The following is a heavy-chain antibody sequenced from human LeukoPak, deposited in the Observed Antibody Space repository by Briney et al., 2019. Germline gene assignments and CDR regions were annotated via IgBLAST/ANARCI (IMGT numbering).Heavy chain of an antibody. CDR2: IWSDGSNR. CDR3: ARDAQRGFDYSNSLEY. CDR1: GFIFSHYG. V-gene: IGHV3-33*01. D-gene: IGHD4-11*01. J-gene: IGHJ4*01. Sequence: QPGGSLRLSCAASGFIFSHYGMHWVRQAPGKGLEWVAVIWSDGSNRFYAGSVMGRFTISRDNSQNTVFLQMNSLRVEDTAMYYCARDAQRGFDYSNSLEYWGHGTLVTVSS.